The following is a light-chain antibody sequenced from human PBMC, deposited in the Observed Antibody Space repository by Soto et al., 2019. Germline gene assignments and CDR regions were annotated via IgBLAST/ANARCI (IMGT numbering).Light chain of an antibody. Sequence: EIVLTQSPGTLSLSPGERATLSWRASQSIRSNYVAWYQQKPGQAPRLLIYAASSRTTGIPDRFSGSGSGTDFTLTISRLEPEDSAVYHCQQYGSSPPITFGQGTRLEI. CDR2: AAS. V-gene: IGKV3-20*01. J-gene: IGKJ5*01. CDR3: QQYGSSPPIT. CDR1: QSIRSNY.